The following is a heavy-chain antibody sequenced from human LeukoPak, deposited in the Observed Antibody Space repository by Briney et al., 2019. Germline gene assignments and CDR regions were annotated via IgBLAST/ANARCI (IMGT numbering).Heavy chain of an antibody. CDR3: ARESGSRSYYYYMDV. CDR1: GFTFSSYS. J-gene: IGHJ6*03. CDR2: ITGGTTTIT. D-gene: IGHD2-2*01. V-gene: IGHV3-48*01. Sequence: GGSLRLSCAASGFTFSSYSMNWVRQAPGKGLEWLSYITGGTTTITYYADSVKGRFTISRDNAKNSLDLQMTSLRAEDTAVYYCARESGSRSYYYYMDVWGKGTTVTVSS.